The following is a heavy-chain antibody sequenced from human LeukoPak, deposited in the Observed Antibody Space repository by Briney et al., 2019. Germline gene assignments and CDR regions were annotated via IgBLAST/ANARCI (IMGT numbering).Heavy chain of an antibody. V-gene: IGHV3-74*01. CDR3: ARAPSEIGGYYPEYFRH. Sequence: GGSLRLSCAASGFTFSSYWTHWVRQAPGKGLVWVSRIKSDGSTRYADSVKGRFTISGDNAKNTVSLQMNSLRAEDTGVYYCARAPSEIGGYYPEYFRHWGQGTLVTVSP. D-gene: IGHD3-22*01. CDR2: IKSDGST. CDR1: GFTFSSYW. J-gene: IGHJ1*01.